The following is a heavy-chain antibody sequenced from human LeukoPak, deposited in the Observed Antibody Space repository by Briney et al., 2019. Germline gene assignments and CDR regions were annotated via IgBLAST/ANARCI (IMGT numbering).Heavy chain of an antibody. CDR2: IWYDGSHK. Sequence: GGSLRLSCAASGFTFSSYGMHWVRQAPGKGMEWVAVIWYDGSHKYYADSVKGRFTISRDNSKNTLYLQMNSLRAEDTAVYYCAKGTVPQIFDYWGQGTLVTVSS. J-gene: IGHJ4*02. V-gene: IGHV3-33*06. D-gene: IGHD4-17*01. CDR3: AKGTVPQIFDY. CDR1: GFTFSSYG.